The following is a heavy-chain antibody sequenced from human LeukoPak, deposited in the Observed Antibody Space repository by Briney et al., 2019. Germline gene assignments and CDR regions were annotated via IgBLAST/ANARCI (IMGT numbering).Heavy chain of an antibody. D-gene: IGHD2-21*02. CDR2: ISSSSSYI. Sequence: PGGSLRLPCAASGFTFSSYSMNWVRQAPGKGLEWVSSISSSSSYIYYADSVKGRFTISRDNAKNSLYLQMNSLRAEDTAVYYCATEVTAIDYWGQGTLVTVSS. V-gene: IGHV3-21*01. CDR1: GFTFSSYS. CDR3: ATEVTAIDY. J-gene: IGHJ4*02.